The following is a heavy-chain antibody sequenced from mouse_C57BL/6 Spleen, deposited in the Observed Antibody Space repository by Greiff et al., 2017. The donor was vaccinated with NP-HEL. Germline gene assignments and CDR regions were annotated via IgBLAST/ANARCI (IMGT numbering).Heavy chain of an antibody. J-gene: IGHJ4*01. CDR1: GFSFNTYA. CDR2: IRSKSNNYAT. D-gene: IGHD2-4*01. V-gene: IGHV10-1*01. CDR3: VSHFDYYYAMDY. Sequence: EVNVVESGGGLVQPKGSLKLSCAASGFSFNTYAMNWVRQAPGKGLEWVARIRSKSNNYATYYADSVKDRFTISRDDSESMLYLQMNNLKTEDTAMYYCVSHFDYYYAMDYWGQGTSVTVSS.